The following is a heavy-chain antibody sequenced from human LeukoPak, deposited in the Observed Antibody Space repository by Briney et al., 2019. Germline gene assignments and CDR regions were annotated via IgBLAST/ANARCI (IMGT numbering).Heavy chain of an antibody. CDR3: AKEWLSAPYFDY. CDR2: ISWNSGSI. D-gene: IGHD3-22*01. J-gene: IGHJ4*02. CDR1: GFTFDDYA. Sequence: GRSLRLSCAASGFTFDDYAMHWVRQAPGKGLEWVSGISWNSGSIGYADSVKGRFTISRDNAKNSLYPQMNSLRAEDTALYYCAKEWLSAPYFDYWGQGTLVTVSS. V-gene: IGHV3-9*01.